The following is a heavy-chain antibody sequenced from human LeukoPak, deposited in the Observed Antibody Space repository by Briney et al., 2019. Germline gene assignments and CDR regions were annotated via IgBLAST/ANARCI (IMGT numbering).Heavy chain of an antibody. CDR2: IYYSGST. CDR3: ARGLGDYDSSGYIHDY. D-gene: IGHD3-22*01. V-gene: IGHV4-39*07. J-gene: IGHJ4*02. CDR1: GASITSSSYY. Sequence: SETLSLICTVSGASITSSSYYWGWIRQPPGKRLEWIGSIYYSGSTYYNPSLKSRVTISVDTSKNQFSLKLSSVTAADTAVYYCARGLGDYDSSGYIHDYWGQGTLVTVSS.